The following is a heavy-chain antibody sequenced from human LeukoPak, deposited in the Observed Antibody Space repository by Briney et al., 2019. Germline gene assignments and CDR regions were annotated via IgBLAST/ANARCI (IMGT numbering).Heavy chain of an antibody. CDR2: IYYSGST. V-gene: IGHV4-31*03. Sequence: SETLSLTCTVSGGSISSGGYYWSWIRQHPGKGLEWIGYIYYSGSTYYNPSLKSRVTISVDTSKNQFSLKLSSVTAADTAVYYCARVSRWFGELSSYYYGMGVWGQGTTVTVSS. CDR3: ARVSRWFGELSSYYYGMGV. CDR1: GGSISSGGYY. J-gene: IGHJ6*02. D-gene: IGHD3-10*01.